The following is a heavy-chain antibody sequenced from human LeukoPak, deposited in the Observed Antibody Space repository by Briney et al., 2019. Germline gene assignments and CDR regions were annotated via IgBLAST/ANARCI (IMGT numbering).Heavy chain of an antibody. CDR2: ISSSSIYI. CDR1: GFTFSPYS. J-gene: IGHJ3*01. D-gene: IGHD2-15*01. Sequence: GGSLRLSCAASGFTFSPYSMNWVRQAPGKGLEWVSSISSSSIYINYADSVKGRFTISRDNAKNSLSLPMNSLRAEDTAVYYCVRCGYGTCYSRRSVNAFDLWGQGTKVTVSS. V-gene: IGHV3-21*01. CDR3: VRCGYGTCYSRRSVNAFDL.